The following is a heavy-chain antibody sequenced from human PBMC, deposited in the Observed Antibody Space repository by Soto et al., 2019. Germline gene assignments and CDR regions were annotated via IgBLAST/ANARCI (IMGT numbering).Heavy chain of an antibody. CDR2: INHSGST. D-gene: IGHD2-15*01. CDR1: GGSFSGYY. Sequence: TSETLSLTCAAYGGSFSGYYWSWIRQPPGKGLEWIGEINHSGSTNYNPSLKSRVTISVDTSKNQFSLKLSSVTAADTAVYYCARGGEGGYCSGGSCLDGAFDIWGQGTMVTVSS. CDR3: ARGGEGGYCSGGSCLDGAFDI. V-gene: IGHV4-34*01. J-gene: IGHJ3*02.